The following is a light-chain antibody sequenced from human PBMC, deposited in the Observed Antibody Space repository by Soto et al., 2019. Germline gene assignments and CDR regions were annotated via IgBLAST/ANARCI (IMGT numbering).Light chain of an antibody. V-gene: IGKV3D-15*01. J-gene: IGKJ5*01. Sequence: EIVITQSPATLSVSPGERATLSCRASQSVSSNLAWYQQKPGQAPRLLIYGASTRATGIQARFSGSGSGTDFTLTISSLEPDDFAVYYCQQRADWTITLGQGTRLEIK. CDR1: QSVSSN. CDR2: GAS. CDR3: QQRADWTIT.